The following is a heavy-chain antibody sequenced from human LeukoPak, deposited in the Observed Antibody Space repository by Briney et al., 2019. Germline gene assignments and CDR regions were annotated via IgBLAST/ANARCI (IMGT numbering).Heavy chain of an antibody. V-gene: IGHV3-23*01. CDR1: GFTFSSYA. Sequence: GGSLRLSCAASGFTFSSYAMSWVRQAPGKGLEWISSINSGGSTYYADSVKGRFTVSRDNSKNTLYLQMNSLRADDTAVYYCAKDLAVAGTASGYWGQGTLVTVSS. J-gene: IGHJ4*02. CDR3: AKDLAVAGTASGY. CDR2: INSGGST. D-gene: IGHD6-19*01.